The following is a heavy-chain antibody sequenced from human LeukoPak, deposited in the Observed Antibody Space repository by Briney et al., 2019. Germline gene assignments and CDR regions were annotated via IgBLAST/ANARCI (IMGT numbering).Heavy chain of an antibody. Sequence: ASVKVSCKASGGTFISYAISWVRQAPGQGLEWMGGIIPIFGTANYAQKFQGRVTITADESTSTAYMEPSSLRSEDTAVYYCARVYLGVAAREPFDYWGQGTLVTVSS. V-gene: IGHV1-69*13. D-gene: IGHD6-6*01. CDR3: ARVYLGVAAREPFDY. CDR2: IIPIFGTA. CDR1: GGTFISYA. J-gene: IGHJ4*02.